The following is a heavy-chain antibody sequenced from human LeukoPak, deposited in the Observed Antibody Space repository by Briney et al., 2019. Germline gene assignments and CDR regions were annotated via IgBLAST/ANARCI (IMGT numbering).Heavy chain of an antibody. CDR1: GFTFSSYA. D-gene: IGHD3-10*01. CDR2: ISGSGGST. V-gene: IGHV3-23*01. J-gene: IGHJ4*02. Sequence: GGSLRLSCAASGFTFSSYAMSWVRQAPGKGLEWVSAISGSGGSTYYADSVKGRFTISRDHSKSTLYLQMNSLRAEDTAVYYCAKDKSPRRLLWFGELLYYFDYWGQGTLVTVSS. CDR3: AKDKSPRRLLWFGELLYYFDY.